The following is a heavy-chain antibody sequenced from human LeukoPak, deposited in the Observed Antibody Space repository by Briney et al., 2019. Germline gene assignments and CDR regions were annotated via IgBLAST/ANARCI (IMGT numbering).Heavy chain of an antibody. D-gene: IGHD1-26*01. Sequence: GASLRLSCAASGFTFSSYAMSWVRQALGKGLEWVSAISGSGGSTYYADSVKGRFTISRDNSKNTLYLQMNSLRAEDTAVYYRANDMVGAPDYYYYGMDVWGQGTTVTVSS. V-gene: IGHV3-23*01. CDR3: ANDMVGAPDYYYYGMDV. CDR1: GFTFSSYA. J-gene: IGHJ6*02. CDR2: ISGSGGST.